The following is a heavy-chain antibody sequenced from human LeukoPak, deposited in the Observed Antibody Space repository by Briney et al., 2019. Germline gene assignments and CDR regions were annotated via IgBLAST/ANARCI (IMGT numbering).Heavy chain of an antibody. Sequence: GGSLRLSCSASGFTFNTYAMHWVRQAPGKGLRFVSSVSSNGGTIYYADSVKGRFNISRDNSKNTLYLQMSSLRAEDTAVYYCVKGSESYCDSKSDYWGQGTLVTVSS. CDR3: VKGSESYCDSKSDY. D-gene: IGHD3-22*01. CDR1: GFTFNTYA. V-gene: IGHV3-64D*09. J-gene: IGHJ4*02. CDR2: VSSNGGTI.